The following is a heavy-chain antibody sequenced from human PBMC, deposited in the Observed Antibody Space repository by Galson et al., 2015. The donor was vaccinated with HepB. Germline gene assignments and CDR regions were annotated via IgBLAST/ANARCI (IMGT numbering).Heavy chain of an antibody. CDR1: GGSFSGYY. J-gene: IGHJ5*02. Sequence: ETLSLTCAVYGGSFSGYYWSWIRQPPGKGLEWIGEINHSGSTNYNPSLKSRVTISVDTSKNQFSLKLSSVTAADTAVYYCARDFGGHFSGGSCRAFDPWGQGTLVTVSS. D-gene: IGHD2-15*01. CDR3: ARDFGGHFSGGSCRAFDP. CDR2: INHSGST. V-gene: IGHV4-34*01.